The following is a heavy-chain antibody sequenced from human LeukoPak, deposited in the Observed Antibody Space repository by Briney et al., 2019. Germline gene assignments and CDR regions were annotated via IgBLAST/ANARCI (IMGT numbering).Heavy chain of an antibody. CDR3: ARAFGGVIVINYFDY. CDR2: IGYDGSNK. D-gene: IGHD3-16*02. Sequence: PGGSLRLSCAASGFTFSSYGMHWVRQAPGKGLEWVAVIGYDGSNKYYADSVKGRFTISRDNSKNTLYLQMNSLRAEDTAVYYCARAFGGVIVINYFDYWGQGTLVTVSS. CDR1: GFTFSSYG. V-gene: IGHV3-33*01. J-gene: IGHJ4*02.